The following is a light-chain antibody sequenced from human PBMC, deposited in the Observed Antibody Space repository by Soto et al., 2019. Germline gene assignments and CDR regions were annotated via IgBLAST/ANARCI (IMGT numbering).Light chain of an antibody. J-gene: IGLJ2*01. CDR2: EVS. Sequence: SELSHVPSAYRSPGQSVPITKTRTRSDVGGYNYVSWYQQHPGKAPKLMIYEVSNRPSGVPDRFSGSKSGNTASLTVSGLQTEDEADYYCSSYAATNNVIFGGGTKVTVL. V-gene: IGLV2-8*02. CDR1: RSDVGGYNY. CDR3: SSYAATNNVI.